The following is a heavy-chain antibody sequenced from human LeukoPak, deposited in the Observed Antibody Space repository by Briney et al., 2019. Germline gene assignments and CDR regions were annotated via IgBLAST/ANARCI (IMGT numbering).Heavy chain of an antibody. Sequence: GGSLRLSCAASGFTFSSYGMHWVRQASGKGLGWVAVIWYDGSNKYYADSVKGRFTISRDNSKNTLYLQMNSLRAEDTAVYYCARDGDGYNYGPDSPAPIDYWGQGTLVTVSS. V-gene: IGHV3-33*01. CDR2: IWYDGSNK. CDR3: ARDGDGYNYGPDSPAPIDY. CDR1: GFTFSSYG. D-gene: IGHD5-24*01. J-gene: IGHJ4*02.